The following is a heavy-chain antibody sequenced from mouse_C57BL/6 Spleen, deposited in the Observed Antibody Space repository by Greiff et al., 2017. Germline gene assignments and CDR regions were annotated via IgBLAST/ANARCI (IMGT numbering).Heavy chain of an antibody. Sequence: VQLQQSGAELVRPGASVTLSCKASGYTFTDYEMHWVKQTPVHGLEWIGAIDPETGGTAYNQKFKGKAILTADKSSSTAYMELRSLTSEDSAVYYCTREYYEDWYFDVWGTGTTVTVSS. CDR1: GYTFTDYE. D-gene: IGHD2-4*01. V-gene: IGHV1-15*01. J-gene: IGHJ1*03. CDR2: IDPETGGT. CDR3: TREYYEDWYFDV.